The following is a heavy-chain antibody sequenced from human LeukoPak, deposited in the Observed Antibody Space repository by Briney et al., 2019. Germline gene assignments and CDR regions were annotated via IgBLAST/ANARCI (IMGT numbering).Heavy chain of an antibody. D-gene: IGHD2-2*01. CDR3: PRSPTLYCSSSSRGGGVFDN. CDR2: ISYETKYK. J-gene: IGHJ3*02. Sequence: PGRSLRLSCSPSGFTFGTYALHWVRQAPGKGLEWVAVISYETKYKYYADSVKGRFTIYRDNSKNTLHLQMSSLRAEDTPLYYGPRSPTLYCSSSSRGGGVFDNWCQGTLVTVSS. CDR1: GFTFGTYA. V-gene: IGHV3-30*04.